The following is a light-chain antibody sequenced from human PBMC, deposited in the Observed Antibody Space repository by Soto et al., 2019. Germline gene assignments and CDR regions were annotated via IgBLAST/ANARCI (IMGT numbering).Light chain of an antibody. J-gene: IGLJ1*01. Sequence: QSALTQPRSVSGSPGQSVTISCTGTSSDVGGYNYVSWFQQHPGKVPKLMIYDVTKRPSGVPDRFSGSKSGNTASLTISGLHAEDEADYYCCSYAGSAYVFGTGTKVTVL. CDR1: SSDVGGYNY. CDR2: DVT. V-gene: IGLV2-11*01. CDR3: CSYAGSAYV.